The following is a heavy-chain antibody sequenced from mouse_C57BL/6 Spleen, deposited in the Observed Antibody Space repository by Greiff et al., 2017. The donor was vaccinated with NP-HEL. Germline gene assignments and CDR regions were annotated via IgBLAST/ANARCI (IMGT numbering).Heavy chain of an antibody. CDR3: TRKMDYYGSSAWFAY. Sequence: QVQLQQSGAELVRPGASVTLSCKASGYTFTDYEMHWVKQTPVHGLEWIGAIDPETGGTAYNQKFKGKAILTADKSSSTAYMELRRLTSEDSAVYYWTRKMDYYGSSAWFAYWGQGTLVTVSA. CDR1: GYTFTDYE. D-gene: IGHD1-1*01. CDR2: IDPETGGT. J-gene: IGHJ3*01. V-gene: IGHV1-15*01.